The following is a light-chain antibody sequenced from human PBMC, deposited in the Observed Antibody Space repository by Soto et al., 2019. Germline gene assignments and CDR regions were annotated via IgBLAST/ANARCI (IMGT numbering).Light chain of an antibody. CDR2: GAS. CDR1: QSVSSIY. Sequence: EIMMTQCPATLSVSPGERATLSCGASQSVSSIYLACFQKRHCQAPRLLIYGASRRATGIPERLSGSGSGPDLTITISSLENEDFAVYYCQQRSNSLWTFGQGTKVDIK. V-gene: IGKV3D-20*02. CDR3: QQRSNSLWT. J-gene: IGKJ1*01.